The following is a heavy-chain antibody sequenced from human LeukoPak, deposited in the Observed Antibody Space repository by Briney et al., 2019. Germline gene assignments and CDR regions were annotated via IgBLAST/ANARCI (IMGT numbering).Heavy chain of an antibody. D-gene: IGHD6-19*01. Sequence: ASVKVSCKASGYTFTSYGISWVRQAPGQGLEWMGWISAYNGNTNYAQKLQGRVTMTTDTSTSTVYMELRSLRSDDTAVYYCARDSTRAYSSGSAGVIDYWGQGTLVTVSS. CDR1: GYTFTSYG. V-gene: IGHV1-18*01. CDR3: ARDSTRAYSSGSAGVIDY. CDR2: ISAYNGNT. J-gene: IGHJ4*02.